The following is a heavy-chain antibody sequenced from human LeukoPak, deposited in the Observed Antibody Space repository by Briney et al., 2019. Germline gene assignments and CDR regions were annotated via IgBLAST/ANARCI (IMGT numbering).Heavy chain of an antibody. CDR2: IYTSGST. V-gene: IGHV4-4*07. CDR3: ARDPGYGSGDMVWFDP. Sequence: LRLSCAASGFTFSDYYMSWIRQPAGKGLEWIGRIYTSGSTNYNPSLKSRVTMSVDTSKNQFSLKLSSVTAADTAVYYCARDPGYGSGDMVWFDPWGQGTLVTVSS. J-gene: IGHJ5*02. CDR1: GFTFSDYY. D-gene: IGHD3-10*01.